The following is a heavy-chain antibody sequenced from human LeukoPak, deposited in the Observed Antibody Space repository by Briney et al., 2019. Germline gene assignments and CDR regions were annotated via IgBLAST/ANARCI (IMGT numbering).Heavy chain of an antibody. CDR3: ARQLYYDILTGYFDY. J-gene: IGHJ4*02. CDR1: GGSISYYY. V-gene: IGHV4-4*07. CDR2: IYTSGST. D-gene: IGHD3-9*01. Sequence: PSETLSLTCTVSGGSISYYYWSWIRQPAGKGLEWIGRIYTSGSTNYNPPLKSRVTISVDTSKNQFSLKLSSVTAADTAVYYCARQLYYDILTGYFDYWGQGTLVTVSS.